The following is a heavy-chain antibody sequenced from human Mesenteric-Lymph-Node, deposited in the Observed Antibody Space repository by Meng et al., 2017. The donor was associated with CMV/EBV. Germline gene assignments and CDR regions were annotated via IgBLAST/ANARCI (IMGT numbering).Heavy chain of an antibody. J-gene: IGHJ4*02. V-gene: IGHV3-15*01. CDR3: ARGNAQAFDY. Sequence: GESLKISCAASGLTFTNAWMSWVRQAPERGLEWVGRIRSKADGGTADYAAPVNGRFTISRDDSKNTLYLQMNGLKTEDTAVYYCARGNAQAFDYWGQGTLVTVSS. CDR1: GLTFTNAW. CDR2: IRSKADGGTA. D-gene: IGHD4-11*01.